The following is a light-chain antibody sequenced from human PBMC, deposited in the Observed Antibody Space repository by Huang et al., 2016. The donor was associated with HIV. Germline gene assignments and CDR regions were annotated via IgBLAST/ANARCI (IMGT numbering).Light chain of an antibody. CDR2: GAS. Sequence: EIVMTQSPGTLSVSPGERATLSCRASQGVANNVAWYQQKPGQTPSLLIHGASPRATGIPTRFSGSASGTEFTLTISSLQTEDFAIYYCQQYNNWPPWTFGQGT. J-gene: IGKJ1*01. CDR3: QQYNNWPPWT. CDR1: QGVANN. V-gene: IGKV3D-15*01.